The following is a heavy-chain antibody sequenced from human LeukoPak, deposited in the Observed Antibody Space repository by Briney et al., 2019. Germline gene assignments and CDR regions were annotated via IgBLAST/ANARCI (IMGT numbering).Heavy chain of an antibody. V-gene: IGHV4-31*03. CDR1: GGSISSGGSY. Sequence: PSETLSLTCTVSGGSISSGGSYWSWIRQHPVKGLEWIGFSSYIGSSHYTPSLKSRVAISVDTSKNQFSLKMTSVTVADTAVYFCARVRGGPYYYDHTGYYFFDNWGPGTLVTVSS. J-gene: IGHJ4*02. CDR3: ARVRGGPYYYDHTGYYFFDN. CDR2: SSYIGSS. D-gene: IGHD3-22*01.